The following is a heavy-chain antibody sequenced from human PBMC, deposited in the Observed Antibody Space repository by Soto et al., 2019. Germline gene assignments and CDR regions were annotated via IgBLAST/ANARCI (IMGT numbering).Heavy chain of an antibody. CDR1: GGTFSSYA. J-gene: IGHJ6*02. D-gene: IGHD3-9*01. V-gene: IGHV1-69*13. Sequence: SVKVSCKASGGTFSSYAISWVRQAPGQGLEWMGGIIPIFGTANYAQKFQGRVTITADESTSTAYMELSSLRSEDTAVYYCAREGYDILTGYVGEYGMDVWGQGTTVTVSS. CDR3: AREGYDILTGYVGEYGMDV. CDR2: IIPIFGTA.